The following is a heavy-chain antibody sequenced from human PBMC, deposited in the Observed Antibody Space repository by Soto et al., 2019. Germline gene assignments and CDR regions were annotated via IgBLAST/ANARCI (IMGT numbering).Heavy chain of an antibody. CDR1: GFTFSSYS. Sequence: PGGSLRLSCAASGFTFSSYSMHWVRQSPGKGLEWVAVLSYDVRNKFYAVSVKGRFTISRDNSKNTLYLQLNSLRAEDTAVYYCAKSPGMYYYDSSGYYHYDYWGQGTLVTVSS. J-gene: IGHJ4*02. V-gene: IGHV3-30-3*02. D-gene: IGHD3-22*01. CDR2: LSYDVRNK. CDR3: AKSPGMYYYDSSGYYHYDY.